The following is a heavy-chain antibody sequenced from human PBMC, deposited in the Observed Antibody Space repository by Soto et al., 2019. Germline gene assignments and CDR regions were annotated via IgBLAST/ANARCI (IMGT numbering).Heavy chain of an antibody. CDR1: GGSISIRDYY. CDR2: VYYSGTT. Sequence: QMQLQESGPGLVKPRETLSLTCTVSGGSISIRDYYWGWIRQPPGKGLEWIGSVYYSGTTYYNPSLKSRVTISVDTSKNQFSLKVSSVTAADTAVYYCARESRYNWFDPWGQGTLLTVSS. CDR3: ARESRYNWFDP. V-gene: IGHV4-39*02. J-gene: IGHJ5*02.